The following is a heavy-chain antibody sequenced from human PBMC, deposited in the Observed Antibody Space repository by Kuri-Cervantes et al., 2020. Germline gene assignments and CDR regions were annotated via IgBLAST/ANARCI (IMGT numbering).Heavy chain of an antibody. CDR2: IKQDGSEK. CDR1: GFTFSSDS. D-gene: IGHD2-15*01. CDR3: ASMALQSFPYYSFGLDV. J-gene: IGHJ6*02. V-gene: IGHV3-7*01. Sequence: GESLKISCAASGFTFSSDSLHWVRQAPGKRLEWVANIKQDGSEKYYVDSVKGRFTISRDNAKNSLYLQMNSLRAEDTAVYYCASMALQSFPYYSFGLDVWGQGTTVTVSS.